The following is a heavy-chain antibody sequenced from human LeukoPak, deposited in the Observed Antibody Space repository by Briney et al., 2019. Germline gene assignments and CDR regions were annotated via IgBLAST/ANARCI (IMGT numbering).Heavy chain of an antibody. CDR1: GFTFSTYG. D-gene: IGHD3-16*01. J-gene: IGHJ4*02. CDR3: ANALVPAGGY. Sequence: GGPLRLSCAASGFTFSTYGMNWVRPAPGKGLEWISFISSSGETIYYADSVKGRFTISRDNAKNSLSLQMNSLRAEDTAVYYCANALVPAGGYWGQGTLVTVSS. CDR2: ISSSGETI. V-gene: IGHV3-48*03.